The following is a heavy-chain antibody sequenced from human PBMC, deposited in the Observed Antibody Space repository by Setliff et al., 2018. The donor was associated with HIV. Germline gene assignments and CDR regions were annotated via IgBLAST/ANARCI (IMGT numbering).Heavy chain of an antibody. V-gene: IGHV4-59*08. CDR2: IYYSGDG. CDR3: ARFARDPTD. CDR1: GASITSSY. Sequence: KTSETLSLTCTVSGASITSSYWTWIRQSPGRGLEYLGYIYYSGDGNYSPSLKSRLSMSLDASTSQFSLRLNSLTAADTAMYYCARFARDPTDWGRGILVTVSS. J-gene: IGHJ4*02.